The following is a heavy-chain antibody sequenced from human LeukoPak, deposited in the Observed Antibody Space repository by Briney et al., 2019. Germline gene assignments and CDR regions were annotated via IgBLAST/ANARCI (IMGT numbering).Heavy chain of an antibody. CDR3: ARSIAAAGRGGTEYFQH. J-gene: IGHJ1*01. D-gene: IGHD6-13*01. Sequence: SVKVSCKASGGTFSSYAISWVRQAPGQGLEWMGGIIPIFGTANYAQKFQGRVTITADESPSTAYMELSSLRSEDTAVYYCARSIAAAGRGGTEYFQHWGQGTLVTVSS. V-gene: IGHV1-69*13. CDR2: IIPIFGTA. CDR1: GGTFSSYA.